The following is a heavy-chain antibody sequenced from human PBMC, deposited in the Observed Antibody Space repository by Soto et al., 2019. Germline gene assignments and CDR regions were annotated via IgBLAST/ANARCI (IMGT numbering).Heavy chain of an antibody. V-gene: IGHV1-2*02. D-gene: IGHD5-18*01. CDR2: INPNSGGT. J-gene: IGHJ4*02. CDR1: GYTFTGYY. CDR3: ARDRIQLWLDLGY. Sequence: GASVKVSCKASGYTFTGYYMHWVRQAPGQGLEWMGWINPNSGGTNYTQKFQGRVTMTRDTSISTAYMELSRLRSDDTAVYYCARDRIQLWLDLGYWGQGTLVTVSS.